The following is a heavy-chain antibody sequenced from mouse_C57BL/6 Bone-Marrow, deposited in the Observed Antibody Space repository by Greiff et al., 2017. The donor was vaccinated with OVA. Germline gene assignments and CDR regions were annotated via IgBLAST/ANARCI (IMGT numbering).Heavy chain of an antibody. CDR2: INYDGSST. CDR1: GFTFSDYY. V-gene: IGHV5-16*01. Sequence: EVQLQESEGGLVQPGSSMKLSCTASGFTFSDYYMAWVRQVPEKGLEWVANINYDGSSTYYLDSLKSRFIISRDNAKNILYLQMSSLKSEDTATNYCARDAAQAPYYYAMDYWGQGTSVTVSS. J-gene: IGHJ4*01. CDR3: ARDAAQAPYYYAMDY. D-gene: IGHD3-2*02.